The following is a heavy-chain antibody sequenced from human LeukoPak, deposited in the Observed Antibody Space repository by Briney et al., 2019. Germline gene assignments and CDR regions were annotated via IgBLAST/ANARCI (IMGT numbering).Heavy chain of an antibody. V-gene: IGHV4-30-2*01. CDR1: GGSISSGGYS. D-gene: IGHD2-2*01. J-gene: IGHJ4*02. CDR2: IYHSGST. CDR3: ARASGYCSSTSCYPTLDY. Sequence: PSETLSLTCAVSGGSISSGGYSWSWIRQPPGKGLEWIGDIYHSGSTYYNPSLKSRVTISVDRSKNQFSLKLSSVTAADTAVYYCARASGYCSSTSCYPTLDYWGQGTLVTVSS.